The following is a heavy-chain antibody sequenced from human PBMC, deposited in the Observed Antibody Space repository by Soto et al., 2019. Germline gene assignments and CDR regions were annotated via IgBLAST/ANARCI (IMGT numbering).Heavy chain of an antibody. CDR3: ARAPTRPSIQRRLTSGLDV. Sequence: QLQESGPGLVRPSGTLSLTCAVSGASISSSNWWTWVRQAPGKGLEWIGEIHHSGTTSYYPSVWSLLTISWDKSRNFSSLNWNSVTAGDTAVYYCARAPTRPSIQRRLTSGLDVWGQGTTVAVTS. CDR1: GASISSSNW. J-gene: IGHJ6*02. D-gene: IGHD2-2*01. V-gene: IGHV4-4*02. CDR2: IHHSGTT.